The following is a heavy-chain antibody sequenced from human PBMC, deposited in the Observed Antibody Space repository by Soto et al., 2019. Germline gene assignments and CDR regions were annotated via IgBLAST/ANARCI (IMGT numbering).Heavy chain of an antibody. J-gene: IGHJ4*02. D-gene: IGHD2-21*01. CDR1: GYTFTSHY. Sequence: ASVKVSCKASGYTFTSHYIHWVRQAPGQGLEWMGIINPSGGDTTYAQQFQGRVTMTRDTSTRTVYMELSSLRSEDTAVYYCARGGCGGECSFDYWGQGTLVTVSS. CDR3: ARGGCGGECSFDY. CDR2: INPSGGDT. V-gene: IGHV1-46*01.